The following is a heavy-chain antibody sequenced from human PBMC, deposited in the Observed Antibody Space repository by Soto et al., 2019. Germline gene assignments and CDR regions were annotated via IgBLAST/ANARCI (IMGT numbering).Heavy chain of an antibody. V-gene: IGHV3-30-3*01. D-gene: IGHD1-1*01. Sequence: QVQLVESGGGVVQPGRSLRLSCASSGFTFSSYAMHWVRQAPGKGLEWVAVISYDGSNKYYADSVKGRFTISRDNSKNTLYLQMNSLRAEDTAVYYCAREEVPTTDDIYYYYYGMDVWGQGTTVTVSS. CDR1: GFTFSSYA. J-gene: IGHJ6*02. CDR3: AREEVPTTDDIYYYYYGMDV. CDR2: ISYDGSNK.